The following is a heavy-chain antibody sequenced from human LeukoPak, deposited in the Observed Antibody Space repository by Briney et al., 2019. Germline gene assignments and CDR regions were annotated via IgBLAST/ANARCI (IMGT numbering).Heavy chain of an antibody. Sequence: GGSLRLSCAASGFTFSSYGMHWVRQAPGKGLEWVAFIRYDGSNKYYADSVKGRFTISRDNAKNSLYLQMNSLRPEDTAVYYCARGRTGGFDYWGQGTLVTVSS. CDR1: GFTFSSYG. V-gene: IGHV3-30*02. D-gene: IGHD1-1*01. CDR3: ARGRTGGFDY. CDR2: IRYDGSNK. J-gene: IGHJ4*02.